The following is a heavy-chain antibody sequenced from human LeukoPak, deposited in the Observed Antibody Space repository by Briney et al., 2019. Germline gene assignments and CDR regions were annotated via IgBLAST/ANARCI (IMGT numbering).Heavy chain of an antibody. D-gene: IGHD1-14*01. CDR2: IIPIFGTA. Sequence: ASVKVSCKASGGTFSSYAISWVRQAPGQGLEWMGGIIPIFGTANYAQKFQGRVTITADESTSTAYMELSSLRSDDTAVYYCARDPGGGYGMDVWGQGTTVTVSS. V-gene: IGHV1-69*13. J-gene: IGHJ6*02. CDR1: GGTFSSYA. CDR3: ARDPGGGYGMDV.